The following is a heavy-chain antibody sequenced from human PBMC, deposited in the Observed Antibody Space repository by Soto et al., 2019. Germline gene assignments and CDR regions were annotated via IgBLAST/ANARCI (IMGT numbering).Heavy chain of an antibody. CDR1: GGSISSSSYY. J-gene: IGHJ4*02. Sequence: SETLSLTCTVSGGSISSSSYYWGWIRQPPGKGLEWIGSIYYSGSTYYNPSLKSRVTISVDTSKNQFSLKLSSVTAADTAMYYCARDLYDFWSGYYSGTFDYWGQGTLVTVSS. V-gene: IGHV4-39*02. CDR3: ARDLYDFWSGYYSGTFDY. CDR2: IYYSGST. D-gene: IGHD3-3*01.